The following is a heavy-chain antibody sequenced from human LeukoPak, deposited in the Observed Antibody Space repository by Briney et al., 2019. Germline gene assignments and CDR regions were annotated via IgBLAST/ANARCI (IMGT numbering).Heavy chain of an antibody. D-gene: IGHD1-26*01. CDR1: GGPIRGYY. Sequence: SETLSHTCNLPGGPIRGYYWSWIRQTPGKKLDEVGFGYSGTTNYNPSLKSRVTILEIASKYQYTLTLTSVAAAVTAVDYCARGGQWEVLVAWGQGNLVTVSS. V-gene: IGHV4-59*08. CDR2: GYSGTT. J-gene: IGHJ5*02. CDR3: ARGGQWEVLVA.